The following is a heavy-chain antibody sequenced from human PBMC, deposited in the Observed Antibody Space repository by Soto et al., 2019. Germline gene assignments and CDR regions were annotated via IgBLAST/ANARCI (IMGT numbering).Heavy chain of an antibody. V-gene: IGHV3-72*01. J-gene: IGHJ4*02. Sequence: AGGSLRLSCAGSGFTLSDHYIDWVRQAPGKGLEWVGRSRDKAQGYSTAYAASVKGRFTTSRDESKNQFSLKLNSVTAADTAVYYCARVQMATLYFDYWGQGTLVTVSS. CDR3: ARVQMATLYFDY. CDR2: SRDKAQGYST. CDR1: GFTLSDHY. D-gene: IGHD5-12*01.